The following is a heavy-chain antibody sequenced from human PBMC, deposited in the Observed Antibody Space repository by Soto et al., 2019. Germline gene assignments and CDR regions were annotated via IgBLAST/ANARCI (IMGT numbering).Heavy chain of an antibody. V-gene: IGHV4-59*01. D-gene: IGHD1-1*01. CDR2: IYYSGST. Sequence: PPETLSLTCTVSGLSISSYYWSWIRQPPGKGLEWIGYIYYSGSTNYNPSLKSRVTISVDTSKNQFSLKLSSVTAADTAVYYCAGYTEPYGHYYGMDVWGQGTTVTVSS. J-gene: IGHJ6*02. CDR3: AGYTEPYGHYYGMDV. CDR1: GLSISSYY.